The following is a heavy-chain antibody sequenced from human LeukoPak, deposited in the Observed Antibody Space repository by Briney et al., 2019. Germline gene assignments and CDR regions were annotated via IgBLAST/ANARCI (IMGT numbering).Heavy chain of an antibody. CDR1: GGSISSYY. CDR2: IYYSGST. J-gene: IGHJ5*02. Sequence: SETLSLTCTVSGGSISSYYWSWIRQPPGKGLEWIGYIYYSGSTNYNPSLKSRATISGDTSKNQSSLKLSFVTAADTAVYYCARERVFNWFDPWGQGTLVTVSS. V-gene: IGHV4-59*01. CDR3: ARERVFNWFDP.